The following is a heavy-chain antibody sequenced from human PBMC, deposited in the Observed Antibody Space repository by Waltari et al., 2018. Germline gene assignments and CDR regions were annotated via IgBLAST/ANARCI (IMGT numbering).Heavy chain of an antibody. CDR3: ARFPRDYSFDY. CDR1: GGPIPRGIYY. D-gene: IGHD4-17*01. J-gene: IGHJ4*02. Sequence: QVQLQESGPGLVKPSQTLSLTCSVSGGPIPRGIYYWTWIRQPAGQGLEWIGRIYTSGNTDYNPSLKSRVTMSMDTSKNQFSLNLSSVTAADTAVYYCARFPRDYSFDYWGQGTLVTVSS. V-gene: IGHV4-61*02. CDR2: IYTSGNT.